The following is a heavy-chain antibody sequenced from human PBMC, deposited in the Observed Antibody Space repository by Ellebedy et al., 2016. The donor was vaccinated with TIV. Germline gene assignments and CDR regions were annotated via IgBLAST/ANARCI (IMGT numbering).Heavy chain of an antibody. Sequence: AASVKVSCKASGYTFTSYGISWVRQAPGQGLEWMGWISAHNGNTNYAQKLQGRVTMTTDTSTSTAYMELRSLRSDDTAVYYCARDRRRIVRFLEWFGDRYYGMDVWGQGTTVTVSS. CDR3: ARDRRRIVRFLEWFGDRYYGMDV. CDR2: ISAHNGNT. CDR1: GYTFTSYG. V-gene: IGHV1-18*01. D-gene: IGHD3-3*01. J-gene: IGHJ6*02.